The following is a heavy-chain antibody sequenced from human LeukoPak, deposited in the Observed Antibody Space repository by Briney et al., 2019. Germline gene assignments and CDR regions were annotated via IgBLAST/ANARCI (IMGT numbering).Heavy chain of an antibody. Sequence: KSSETLSLTCAVSGRSLTTYHWSWIRQSPGKGLEWIGEIKTSAITNYNPSLESRVTISVDTSKNQFSLNLRSVTAADAAVYYCASQMLGWYGLDVWGQGTTVTVSS. J-gene: IGHJ6*02. V-gene: IGHV4-34*01. CDR2: IKTSAIT. CDR1: GRSLTTYH. D-gene: IGHD2-21*01. CDR3: ASQMLGWYGLDV.